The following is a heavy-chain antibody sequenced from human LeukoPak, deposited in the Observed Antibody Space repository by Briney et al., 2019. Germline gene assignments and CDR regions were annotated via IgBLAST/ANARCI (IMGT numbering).Heavy chain of an antibody. J-gene: IGHJ4*02. V-gene: IGHV1-69*04. D-gene: IGHD4-17*01. CDR1: GGTFSSYA. CDR2: IIPILGIA. CDR3: ARSDYGDYERGFFDY. Sequence: ALVKVSCKASGGTFSSYAISWVRQAPGQGLEWMGRIIPILGIANYAQKFQGRVTITADKSTSTAYMELSSLRSEDTAVYYCARSDYGDYERGFFDYWGQGTLVTVSS.